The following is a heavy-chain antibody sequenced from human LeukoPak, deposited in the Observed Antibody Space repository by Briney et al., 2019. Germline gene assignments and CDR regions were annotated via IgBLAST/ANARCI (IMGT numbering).Heavy chain of an antibody. Sequence: SETLSLTCTVSGGSISNHYWSWIRQPPGKGLEWIGYIFYSGNTDYNPSLKSRVTISVDTSKNQFTLKLSSVTAADTAIYYCASAPNEYFFDYWGQGTLVNVSS. J-gene: IGHJ4*02. CDR3: ASAPNEYFFDY. CDR1: GGSISNHY. V-gene: IGHV4-59*11. CDR2: IFYSGNT.